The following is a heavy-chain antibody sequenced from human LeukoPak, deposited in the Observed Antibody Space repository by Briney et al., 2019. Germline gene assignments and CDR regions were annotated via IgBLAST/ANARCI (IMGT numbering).Heavy chain of an antibody. D-gene: IGHD2-15*01. CDR2: INHSGST. Sequence: SETLSLTCAVYGGSFSGYYWSWIRQPPGKGLEWIGEINHSGSTNYNPSLKSRVTISVDTSKNQFSLKLSSVTAADTAVYYCASVVAATRGIDYWGQGTLVTVSS. V-gene: IGHV4-34*01. CDR1: GGSFSGYY. CDR3: ASVVAATRGIDY. J-gene: IGHJ4*02.